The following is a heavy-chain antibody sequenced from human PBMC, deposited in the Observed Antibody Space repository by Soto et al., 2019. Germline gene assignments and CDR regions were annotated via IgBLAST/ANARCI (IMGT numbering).Heavy chain of an antibody. Sequence: ASVKVSCKASGYTFTSYTFSWVRQAPRQGLEWMGWISANNGNIRYAQKLQGRVTMTTDTSTSTVYVEVWSLRSDDTAVYYCARQKGINNYYGMDVWGQGTTVTVSS. CDR1: GYTFTSYT. CDR2: ISANNGNI. V-gene: IGHV1-18*04. D-gene: IGHD3-10*01. J-gene: IGHJ6*02. CDR3: ARQKGINNYYGMDV.